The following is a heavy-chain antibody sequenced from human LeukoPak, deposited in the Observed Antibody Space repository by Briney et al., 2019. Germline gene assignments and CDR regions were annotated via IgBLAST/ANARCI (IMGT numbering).Heavy chain of an antibody. CDR2: ISSSSSYI. D-gene: IGHD5-18*01. CDR3: ARDDVYSADTTLVDLLPSLFDY. V-gene: IGHV3-21*06. J-gene: IGHJ4*02. CDR1: GFTFSSYS. Sequence: GGSLRLSCAASGFTFSSYSMNWVRQAPGKGLGWVSSISSSSSYIYYADSVKGRFTISRDNAKNSLYLQMNSLRAEDTAVYFCARDDVYSADTTLVDLLPSLFDYWGQGTLVTVSS.